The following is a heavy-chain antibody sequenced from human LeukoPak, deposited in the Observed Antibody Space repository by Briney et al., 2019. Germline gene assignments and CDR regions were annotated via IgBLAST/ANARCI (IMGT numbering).Heavy chain of an antibody. D-gene: IGHD1-26*01. CDR2: ISYDGSNK. V-gene: IGHV3-30*18. CDR1: GFTFSSYG. J-gene: IGHJ4*02. CDR3: AKSGTQSVVY. Sequence: PGRSLRLSCAASGFTFSSYGMHWVRQAPGKGLEWVAVISYDGSNKYYADSVKGRFTISRDNPKNTLYLQMNSLRAEDTAVYYCAKSGTQSVVYWGQGTLVTVSS.